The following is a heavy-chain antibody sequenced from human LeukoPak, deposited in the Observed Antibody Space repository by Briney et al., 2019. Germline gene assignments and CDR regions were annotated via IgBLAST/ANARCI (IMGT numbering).Heavy chain of an antibody. CDR2: IYTSGST. J-gene: IGHJ6*03. Sequence: SQTLSLTCTVSGGSISSGSYYWSWIRQPAGKGLEWIGRIYTSGSTNYNPSLKSRVTISVDTSKNQFSRKLSSVTAADTAVYYCAREGYCSGGSCLYYYYYYMDVWGKGTTVTVSS. CDR1: GGSISSGSYY. V-gene: IGHV4-61*02. D-gene: IGHD2-15*01. CDR3: AREGYCSGGSCLYYYYYYMDV.